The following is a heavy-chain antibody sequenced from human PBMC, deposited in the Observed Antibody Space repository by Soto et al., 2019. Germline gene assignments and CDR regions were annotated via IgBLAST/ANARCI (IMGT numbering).Heavy chain of an antibody. D-gene: IGHD6-13*01. Sequence: EVQLVESGGGLVKPGGSLRLSCVASGFPFNYYSMNWVRQAPGKVLEWVSSITSGSNYIFYADSVKGRFTISRDNAKTSLYLEMDSLSAEDTDVYYCAIEHHQELPRDYWVQGTLVTVSS. CDR1: GFPFNYYS. CDR3: AIEHHQELPRDY. V-gene: IGHV3-21*02. CDR2: ITSGSNYI. J-gene: IGHJ4*02.